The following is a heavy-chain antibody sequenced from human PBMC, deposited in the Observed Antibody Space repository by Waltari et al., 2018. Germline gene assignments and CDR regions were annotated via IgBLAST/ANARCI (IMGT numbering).Heavy chain of an antibody. CDR2: IYHSGST. V-gene: IGHV4-4*02. J-gene: IGHJ4*02. Sequence: QVQLQESGPGLAKPSGTLSLTCAVSGGSISSSNWWSWVRQHPGKGLEWIGEIYHSGSTNYNPSLKSRVTISVDKSKNQFSLKLSSVTAADTAVYYCARGYGGYYGSGSYSYFDYWGQGTLVTVSS. D-gene: IGHD3-10*01. CDR3: ARGYGGYYGSGSYSYFDY. CDR1: GGSISSSNW.